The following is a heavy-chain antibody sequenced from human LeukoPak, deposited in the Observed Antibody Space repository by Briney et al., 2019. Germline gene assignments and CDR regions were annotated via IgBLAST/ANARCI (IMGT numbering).Heavy chain of an antibody. CDR2: ISYDGSNK. D-gene: IGHD6-19*01. V-gene: IGHV3-30*04. CDR3: ARGESSGWFVY. CDR1: GFTFSSYA. Sequence: GGSLRLSCAASGFTFSSYAMHWVRQAPGKGLEWVAVISYDGSNKYYADSVKGRFTISRDNSKNTLYLQMNSLRAEDTAVYHCARGESSGWFVYWGQGTLVTVSS. J-gene: IGHJ4*02.